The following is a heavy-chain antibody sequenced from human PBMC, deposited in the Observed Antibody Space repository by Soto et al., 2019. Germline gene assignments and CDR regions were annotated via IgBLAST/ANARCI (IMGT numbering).Heavy chain of an antibody. CDR2: IYWDDDK. J-gene: IGHJ4*02. Sequence: SAPTLVNPKQTLTKTCTFSGFSLSNSEVGVGWIRQPPGKALEWLALIYWDDDKRYSPSLKSRLTITKDTSKNQVVLTMTNMDPVDTATYYCAHRHQTLSWYYFDYWGQGTLVTVSS. CDR1: GFSLSNSEVG. V-gene: IGHV2-5*02. D-gene: IGHD6-13*01. CDR3: AHRHQTLSWYYFDY.